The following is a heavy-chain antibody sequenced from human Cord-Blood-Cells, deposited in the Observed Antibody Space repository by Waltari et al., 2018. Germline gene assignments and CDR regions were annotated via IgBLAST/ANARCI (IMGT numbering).Heavy chain of an antibody. CDR1: GFTFSSYW. D-gene: IGHD6-19*01. J-gene: IGHJ6*02. CDR2: INSDGSST. Sequence: EVQLVEFGGGLVQPGGSLRLSCAASGFTFSSYWMHWLRQAPGKGLVWVSRINSDGSSTSYADSVKGRFTISRDNAKNTLYLQMNSLRAEDTAVYYCARDMSSGYYYGMDVWGQGTTVTVSS. V-gene: IGHV3-74*01. CDR3: ARDMSSGYYYGMDV.